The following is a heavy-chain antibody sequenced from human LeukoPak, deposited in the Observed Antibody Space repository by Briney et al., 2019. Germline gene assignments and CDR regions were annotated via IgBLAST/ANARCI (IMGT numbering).Heavy chain of an antibody. CDR2: IIPIFGTA. Sequence: SVKASCKTTGGRFKSYGFSWVRQAPGQGLEWMGGIIPIFGTANYAQKFQGRVTITADKSTSTAYMELSSLRSDDTAVYYCARNVRSYSSSKDDYWGQGTLVTVSS. D-gene: IGHD6-13*01. V-gene: IGHV1-69*06. CDR3: ARNVRSYSSSKDDY. J-gene: IGHJ4*02. CDR1: GGRFKSYG.